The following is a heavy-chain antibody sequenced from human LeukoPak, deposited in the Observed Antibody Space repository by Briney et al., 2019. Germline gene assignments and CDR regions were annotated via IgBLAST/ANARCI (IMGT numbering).Heavy chain of an antibody. V-gene: IGHV3-33*01. J-gene: IGHJ4*02. CDR1: GFTFSSYG. Sequence: PGGSLRLSCAASGFTFSSYGMHWVRQAPGKGLEWVVVIWYDGNNKYYADSVKGRFTISRDNSKNTLYLQMNSLRAEDTAVYYCARSTSSEYDIYHFDYWGQGTLVTVSS. CDR2: IWYDGNNK. CDR3: ARSTSSEYDIYHFDY. D-gene: IGHD3-9*01.